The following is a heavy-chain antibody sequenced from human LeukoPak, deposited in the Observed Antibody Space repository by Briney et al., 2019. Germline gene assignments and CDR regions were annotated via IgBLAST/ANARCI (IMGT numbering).Heavy chain of an antibody. V-gene: IGHV4-61*02. CDR3: ARAPDPPRVAGNAFDI. Sequence: NPSETLSLTCTVSGGSISSGSYYWSWIRQPAGKGLEWIGRIYTSGITNYNPSLKSRVTISVDTSKNQFSLKLSSVTAADTAVYYCARAPDPPRVAGNAFDIWGQGTMVTVSS. D-gene: IGHD6-19*01. CDR1: GGSISSGSYY. J-gene: IGHJ3*02. CDR2: IYTSGIT.